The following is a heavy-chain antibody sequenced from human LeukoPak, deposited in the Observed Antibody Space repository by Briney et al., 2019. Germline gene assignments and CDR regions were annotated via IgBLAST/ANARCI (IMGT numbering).Heavy chain of an antibody. CDR3: ARAGYYNFWSGSYREIQEWFDS. Sequence: SETLSLTCTVSGGSISSGSYYWSWIRQPAGKGLEWIGRIYTGGSTNYNPSLKSRVTIPVDTSKNQFSLKLSSVTAADTAMYYCARAGYYNFWSGSYREIQEWFDSWGQGTLVTVSS. J-gene: IGHJ5*01. CDR2: IYTGGST. D-gene: IGHD3-3*01. V-gene: IGHV4-61*02. CDR1: GGSISSGSYY.